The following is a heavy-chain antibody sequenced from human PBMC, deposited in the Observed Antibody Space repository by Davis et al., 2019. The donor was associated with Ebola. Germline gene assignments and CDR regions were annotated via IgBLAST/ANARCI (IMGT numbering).Heavy chain of an antibody. V-gene: IGHV1-69*04. J-gene: IGHJ6*02. CDR2: IIPILGIA. CDR3: ASVGGYPTEGDYGDFEHAYYYGMDV. CDR1: GGTFSSYA. D-gene: IGHD4-17*01. Sequence: AASVKVSCKASGGTFSSYAISWVRQAPGQGLEWMGRIIPILGIANYAQKFQGRVTITADKSTSTAYMELSSLRSEDTAVYYCASVGGYPTEGDYGDFEHAYYYGMDVWGQGTTVTVSS.